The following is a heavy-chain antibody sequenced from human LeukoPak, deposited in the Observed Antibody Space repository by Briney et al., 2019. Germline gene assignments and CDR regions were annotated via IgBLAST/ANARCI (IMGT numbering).Heavy chain of an antibody. CDR1: GGSISSYY. D-gene: IGHD3-10*01. CDR3: ARGTMVRGVIITWGYYYYYMDV. J-gene: IGHJ6*03. CDR2: IYTSGST. Sequence: SETLSLTCTVSGGSISSYYWSWIRQPAGKGLEWIGRIYTSGSTNYNPSLKSRVTMSVDTSKNQFSLKLSSVTAADTAVYYCARGTMVRGVIITWGYYYYYMDVWGKGTTVTISS. V-gene: IGHV4-4*07.